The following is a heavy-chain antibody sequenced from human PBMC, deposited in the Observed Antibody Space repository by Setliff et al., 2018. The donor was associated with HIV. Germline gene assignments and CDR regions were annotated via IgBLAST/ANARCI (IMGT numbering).Heavy chain of an antibody. D-gene: IGHD3-10*01. V-gene: IGHV3-33*01. CDR3: ARDRVELFWDGELNYMDV. J-gene: IGHJ6*03. CDR1: GFGFSRYA. CDR2: IWDDGSNK. Sequence: GGSLRLSWATSGFGFSRYAMHWVRQAPGKGLEWVAVIWDDGSNKYYADSVKGRFTIFRDNSKNTLYLQMNSLRAEDTAVYYCARDRVELFWDGELNYMDVWGKGTTVTVSS.